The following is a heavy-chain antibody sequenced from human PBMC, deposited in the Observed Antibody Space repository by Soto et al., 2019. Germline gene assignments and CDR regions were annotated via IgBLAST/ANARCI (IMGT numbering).Heavy chain of an antibody. D-gene: IGHD3-10*01. CDR3: ARGSGSYYRPSDY. V-gene: IGHV1-3*01. CDR2: INAGNGNT. CDR1: GYTFTSYA. Sequence: ASVKVSCRASGYTFTSYAMHWVRQAPGQRLEWMGWINAGNGNTKYSQKFQGRVTITRDTSASTAYMELSSLRSEDTAVYYCARGSGSYYRPSDYWGQGTLVTVSS. J-gene: IGHJ4*02.